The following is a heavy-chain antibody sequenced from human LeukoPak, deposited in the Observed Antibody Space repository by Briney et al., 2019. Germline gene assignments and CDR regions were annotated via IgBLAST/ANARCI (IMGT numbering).Heavy chain of an antibody. V-gene: IGHV3-23*01. CDR3: AKGGYDYVEVAYFDY. D-gene: IGHD5-12*01. Sequence: RGSLRLSCAASGFTFSNYAMNWVRQAPGKGLEWVSTIIGSSGSTFYADSVKGRFTISKDTSKNTLYLHMSSLRADDTAVYYCAKGGYDYVEVAYFDYWGQGTLVTVSS. CDR1: GFTFSNYA. CDR2: IIGSSGST. J-gene: IGHJ4*02.